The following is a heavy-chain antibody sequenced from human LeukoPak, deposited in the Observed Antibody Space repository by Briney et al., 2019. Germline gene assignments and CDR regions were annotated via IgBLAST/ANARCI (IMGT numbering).Heavy chain of an antibody. Sequence: ASVKVSCKASGYTFTGYYMHWVRQAPGQGLEWMGWINPNSGGTNYAQKFQGRVTMTRDTSISTAYMELSRLRSDDTAVYYCARIKVGILGAFDIWGQGTMVTVSS. D-gene: IGHD2-21*01. CDR3: ARIKVGILGAFDI. V-gene: IGHV1-2*02. CDR2: INPNSGGT. CDR1: GYTFTGYY. J-gene: IGHJ3*02.